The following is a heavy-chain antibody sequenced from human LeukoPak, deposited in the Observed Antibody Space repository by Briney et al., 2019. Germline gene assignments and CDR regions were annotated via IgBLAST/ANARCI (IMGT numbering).Heavy chain of an antibody. J-gene: IGHJ4*02. CDR1: GYTFTSYY. D-gene: IGHD5-18*01. CDR3: ARMYQEDVDTAMAWYFDY. Sequence: ASVKVSCKASGYTFTSYYMHWVRQAPGQGLEWMGIINPSGGSTSYAQKFQGRVTMTRDTSTSTVYMELSSLRSEDTAVYYCARMYQEDVDTAMAWYFDYWGQGTLVTVSS. V-gene: IGHV1-46*01. CDR2: INPSGGST.